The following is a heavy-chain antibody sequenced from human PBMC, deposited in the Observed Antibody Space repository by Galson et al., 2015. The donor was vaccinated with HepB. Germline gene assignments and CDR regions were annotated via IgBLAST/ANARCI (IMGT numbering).Heavy chain of an antibody. CDR1: GGPISSHY. D-gene: IGHD3-9*01. J-gene: IGHJ2*01. CDR2: IYHSGAT. Sequence: ETLSLTCSVSGGPISSHYWNWLRQSPGKGLEWIGYIYHSGATNYNPSLRSRVTVSVDTAKNQFSLKLSSVTAADTAVYYCARDLDWRSRGYFDLWGRGTLVTVSS. CDR3: ARDLDWRSRGYFDL. V-gene: IGHV4-59*11.